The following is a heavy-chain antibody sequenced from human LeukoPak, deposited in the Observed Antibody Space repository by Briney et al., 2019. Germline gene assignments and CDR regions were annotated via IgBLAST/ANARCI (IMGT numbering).Heavy chain of an antibody. V-gene: IGHV4-34*01. CDR1: GGSFSGYY. CDR2: INHSGST. D-gene: IGHD6-19*01. CDR3: ARVRRTVAHFDY. J-gene: IGHJ4*02. Sequence: PSETLSLTCAAYGGSFSGYYWSWIRQPPGKGLEWIGEINHSGSTNYNPSLKSRVTISVDTSKNQFSLKLSSVTAADTAVYYCARVRRTVAHFDYWGQGTLVTVSS.